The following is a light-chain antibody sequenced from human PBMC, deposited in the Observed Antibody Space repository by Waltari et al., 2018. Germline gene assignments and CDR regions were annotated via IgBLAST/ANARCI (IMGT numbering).Light chain of an antibody. CDR2: DAS. J-gene: IGKJ4*01. V-gene: IGKV3-11*01. CDR1: QNINSY. CDR3: HQRSNWPLT. Sequence: ESVLKQSTERLSLSPGDGATRSCRASQNINSYLVWYQQKPGQAPRLLIYDASNRATGVPDRFSGSGSGTDFTLTISTLEPEDFALYYCHQRSNWPLTFGGGTKLEIK.